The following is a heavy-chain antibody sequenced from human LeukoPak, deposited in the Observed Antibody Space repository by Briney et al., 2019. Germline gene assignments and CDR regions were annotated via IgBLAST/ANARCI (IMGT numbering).Heavy chain of an antibody. CDR1: GFTFSSYG. CDR3: AKRSDYGGNGNYFDA. V-gene: IGHV3-23*01. Sequence: PGGSLRLSCAASGFTFSSYGMSWVGQAPGKGLEWVSAISGRDSNTYYADSVEGRFTISRDNSKNTLYLHLNSLRAEDTAVYYCAKRSDYGGNGNYFDAWGQGTPVTVSS. D-gene: IGHD4-23*01. J-gene: IGHJ4*02. CDR2: ISGRDSNT.